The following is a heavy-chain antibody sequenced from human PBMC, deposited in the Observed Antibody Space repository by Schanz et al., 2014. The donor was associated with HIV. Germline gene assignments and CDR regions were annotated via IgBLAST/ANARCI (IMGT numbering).Heavy chain of an antibody. V-gene: IGHV3-33*03. Sequence: QVHLVQSGGGVVQPGGSLRLSCAASGFAFHVYGMHWVRQAPGKGLEWVSVIWYDGSKTYYVDSVKGRVTISRDNAKNSLYLQMNSLRVEDTALFYCARRRADQKTFDYWGQGALVTVSS. CDR2: IWYDGSKT. D-gene: IGHD2-2*01. J-gene: IGHJ4*02. CDR3: ARRRADQKTFDY. CDR1: GFAFHVYG.